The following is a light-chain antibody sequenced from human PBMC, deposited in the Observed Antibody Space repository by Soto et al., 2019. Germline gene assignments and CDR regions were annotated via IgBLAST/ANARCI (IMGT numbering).Light chain of an antibody. CDR1: SSDVGAYNY. V-gene: IGLV2-8*01. Sequence: QSALTQPPSASGSPGQSVTISCTGTSSDVGAYNYVSWYQQHAGKAPKLVIYEVTKRPSGVPDHFSGSKSANTASLTVSGLQAEDEAHYYCSSFASSNTWVFGGGTKLTVL. J-gene: IGLJ3*02. CDR2: EVT. CDR3: SSFASSNTWV.